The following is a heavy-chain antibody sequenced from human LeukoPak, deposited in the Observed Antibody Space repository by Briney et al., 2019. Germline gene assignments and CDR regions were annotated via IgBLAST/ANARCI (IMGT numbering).Heavy chain of an antibody. CDR3: ARDSVHGYYDSSGYSTLFDY. CDR1: GFTFSSYW. Sequence: GGSLRLSCTASGFTFSSYWMSWVRQAPGKGLEWVANIKQDGSEKYYVDSVKGRFTISRDNAKNSLYLQMNSLRAEDTAVYYCARDSVHGYYDSSGYSTLFDYWGQGTLVTVPS. J-gene: IGHJ4*02. CDR2: IKQDGSEK. V-gene: IGHV3-7*01. D-gene: IGHD3-22*01.